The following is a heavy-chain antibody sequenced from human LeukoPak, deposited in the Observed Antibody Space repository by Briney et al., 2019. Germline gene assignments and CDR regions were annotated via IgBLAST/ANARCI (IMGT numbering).Heavy chain of an antibody. D-gene: IGHD3-16*02. J-gene: IGHJ6*02. CDR3: ARGQGSYPSYYYYYYGMDV. CDR2: INHSGGT. V-gene: IGHV4-34*01. Sequence: SETLSLTCAVYGGSFSGYYWSWIRQPPGKGLEWIGEINHSGGTNYNPSLKSRVTISVDTSKNQFSLKLSSVTAADTAVYYCARGQGSYPSYYYYYYGMDVWGQGTTVTVSS. CDR1: GGSFSGYY.